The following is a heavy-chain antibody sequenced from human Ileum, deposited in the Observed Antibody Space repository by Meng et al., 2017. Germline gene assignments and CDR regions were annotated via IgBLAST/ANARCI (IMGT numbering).Heavy chain of an antibody. CDR3: ARDCGGGECYSSRDF. Sequence: GESLKISCAASGFTFRCFWMDWVRQVPGKGLVWVTRITNDGASTSYADSVKGRFTISRDNAKNTLYLQMNSLRDEGTALYYCARDCGGGECYSSRDFWGQGTLVTVSS. CDR2: ITNDGAST. D-gene: IGHD2-21*01. V-gene: IGHV3-74*01. CDR1: GFTFRCFW. J-gene: IGHJ4*02.